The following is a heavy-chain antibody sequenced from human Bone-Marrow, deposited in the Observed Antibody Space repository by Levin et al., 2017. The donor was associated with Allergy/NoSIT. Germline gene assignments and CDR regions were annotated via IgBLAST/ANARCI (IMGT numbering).Heavy chain of an antibody. CDR1: GLWYRDYS. D-gene: IGHD3-16*02. CDR3: VRDQYTYRAGSRYNVGALPMDV. Sequence: MASETLSLTCATSGLWYRDYSMSWVRQTPGGKLECVSCISGSGDYKSYSESVKGRFTISRDNSERSVSLRMDSLRVEDTAVYYCVRDQYTYRAGSRYNVGALPMDVWGQGTTVIVSS. V-gene: IGHV3-21*01. CDR2: ISGSGDYK. J-gene: IGHJ6*02.